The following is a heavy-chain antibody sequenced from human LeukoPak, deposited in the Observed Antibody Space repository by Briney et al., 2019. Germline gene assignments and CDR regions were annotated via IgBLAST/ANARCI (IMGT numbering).Heavy chain of an antibody. CDR1: GGSFSGYY. D-gene: IGHD3-10*01. Sequence: PSETLSLTCAVYGGSFSGYYWSWIRQPPGKGLEWIGEINHSGSTNYNPSLKSRVTISVDTSKNQFSLKLSSVTAADTAVYYCARGPHLNYYGSGSYYYYYYYGMDVWGQGTTVTVSS. J-gene: IGHJ6*02. CDR3: ARGPHLNYYGSGSYYYYYYYGMDV. V-gene: IGHV4-34*01. CDR2: INHSGST.